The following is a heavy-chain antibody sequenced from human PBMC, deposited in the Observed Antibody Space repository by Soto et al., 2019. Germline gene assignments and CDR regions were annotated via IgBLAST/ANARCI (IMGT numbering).Heavy chain of an antibody. D-gene: IGHD5-12*01. V-gene: IGHV3-49*04. CDR3: TADSMATIDY. J-gene: IGHJ4*02. Sequence: GGSLRLSCTASGFTFGDYAMSWVRQAPGKGLEWVGFIRSKAYGGTTEYAASVKGRFTISRDDSKSIAYLQMNSLKTEDTAVYYCTADSMATIDYWGRGTLVTVSS. CDR1: GFTFGDYA. CDR2: IRSKAYGGTT.